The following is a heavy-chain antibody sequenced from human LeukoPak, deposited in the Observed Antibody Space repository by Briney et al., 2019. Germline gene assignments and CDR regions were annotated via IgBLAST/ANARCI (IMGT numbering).Heavy chain of an antibody. J-gene: IGHJ4*02. Sequence: GGSLRLSCTTSGFTFGESVMSWFRQAPGKGLEWVGFIRSKRYGGTTPYAASVKGRFTISRNESNSIAYLQMNSLKTEDTAVYFCARSYDVWDAYFPPDYWGQGTLVTVSS. CDR1: GFTFGESV. CDR3: ARSYDVWDAYFPPDY. V-gene: IGHV3-49*03. CDR2: IRSKRYGGTT. D-gene: IGHD3-3*01.